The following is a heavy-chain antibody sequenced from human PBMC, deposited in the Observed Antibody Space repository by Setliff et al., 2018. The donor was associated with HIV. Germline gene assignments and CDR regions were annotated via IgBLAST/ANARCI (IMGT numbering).Heavy chain of an antibody. V-gene: IGHV4-4*09. D-gene: IGHD6-6*01. CDR1: GGSISSYY. CDR3: ASHSDIAARRTYFDY. J-gene: IGHJ4*02. CDR2: IYSSGST. Sequence: PSETLSLTCTVSGGSISSYYWSWIRQPPGKGLEWIGNIYSSGSTNYNPYLKSRLTISVDTSKNQFSLQLTSVHATDTAVYYCASHSDIAARRTYFDYWGQGTLVTVSS.